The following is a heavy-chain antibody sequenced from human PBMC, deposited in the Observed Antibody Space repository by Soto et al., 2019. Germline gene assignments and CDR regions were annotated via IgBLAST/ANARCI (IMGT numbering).Heavy chain of an antibody. D-gene: IGHD6-19*01. CDR3: AVPGIGVAGTGAYDFDI. CDR1: GLAFTSSS. J-gene: IGHJ3*02. CDR2: IVVGSGNT. Sequence: VASVKVSRKGSGLAFTSSSVQWLRQARGQRLGWIGWIVVGSGNTNYEQKFQERVTITRDMSTSTAYMELSRLRSEDTDVYYCAVPGIGVAGTGAYDFDIWGQGTMVTVSS. V-gene: IGHV1-58*01.